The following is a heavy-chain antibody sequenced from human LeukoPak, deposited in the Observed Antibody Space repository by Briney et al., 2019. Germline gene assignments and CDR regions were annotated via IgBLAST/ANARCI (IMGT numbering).Heavy chain of an antibody. CDR2: ISAYNDNT. CDR3: AKAGATVTTLAFEI. D-gene: IGHD4-17*01. J-gene: IGHJ3*02. Sequence: ASVKVSCKASGYTXSNYGITWVRQAPGQGLEWMGWISAYNDNTNYAQNLQGRVTMTTDTSTSTAYMELRSLGSDDTAVYYCAKAGATVTTLAFEIWGQGTMVTVSS. CDR1: GYTXSNYG. V-gene: IGHV1-18*01.